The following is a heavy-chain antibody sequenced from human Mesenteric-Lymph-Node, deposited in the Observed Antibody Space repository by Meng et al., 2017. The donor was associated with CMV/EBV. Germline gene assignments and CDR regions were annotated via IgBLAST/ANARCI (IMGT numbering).Heavy chain of an antibody. CDR3: ARGGCGGACYGDY. D-gene: IGHD2-21*02. CDR1: GFTLDSYP. J-gene: IGHJ4*02. Sequence: LSLTCAASGFTLDSYPMYWVRQAPGKGLEWVAVISYDGSNKYYADSVKGRFTISRDTSKNTLYLQMNNLRAEDTAAYFCARGGCGGACYGDYWGQGTLVTVSS. V-gene: IGHV3-30-3*01. CDR2: ISYDGSNK.